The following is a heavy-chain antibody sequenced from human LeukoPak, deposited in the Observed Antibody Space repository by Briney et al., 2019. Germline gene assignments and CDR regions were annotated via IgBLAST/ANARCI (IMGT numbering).Heavy chain of an antibody. Sequence: SETLSLTCAVYGGSFSGYYWSWIRQPPGKGLEWIGEINHSGSTNYNPSLKSRVTISVDTSKNQFSLKLSSVTAADTAVYYCARRQAAWLQNNWFDPWGQGTLVTVSS. CDR2: INHSGST. V-gene: IGHV4-34*01. CDR3: ARRQAAWLQNNWFDP. CDR1: GGSFSGYY. D-gene: IGHD5-12*01. J-gene: IGHJ5*02.